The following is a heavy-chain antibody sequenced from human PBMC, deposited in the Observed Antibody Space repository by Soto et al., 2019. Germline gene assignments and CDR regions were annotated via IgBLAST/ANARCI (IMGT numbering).Heavy chain of an antibody. D-gene: IGHD3-22*01. J-gene: IGHJ4*02. CDR2: IYPGDSDT. Sequence: PGESLKISCKGSGYTFTSYWIGWVRQMPGKGLEWMGIIYPGDSDTTYSPSFQGQVAISVDKSISTAYLQWSSLKASDTAMYYCARHYYDSNGYYLLDYWGQGTLVPVSS. CDR1: GYTFTSYW. CDR3: ARHYYDSNGYYLLDY. V-gene: IGHV5-51*01.